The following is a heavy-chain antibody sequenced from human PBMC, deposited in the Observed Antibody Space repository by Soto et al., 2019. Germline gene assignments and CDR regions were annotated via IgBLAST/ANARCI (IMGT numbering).Heavy chain of an antibody. CDR1: GFTFSDYY. J-gene: IGHJ6*03. V-gene: IGHV3-11*01. Sequence: GESLKISCAASGFTFSDYYMSWIHQAPGKGLEWVSYISSSGSTIYYADSVKGRFTISRDNAKNSLYLQMNSLRAEDTAVYYCARDGYDILTGYQYYYYYYYMDVWGKGTTVTVSS. CDR2: ISSSGSTI. CDR3: ARDGYDILTGYQYYYYYYYMDV. D-gene: IGHD3-9*01.